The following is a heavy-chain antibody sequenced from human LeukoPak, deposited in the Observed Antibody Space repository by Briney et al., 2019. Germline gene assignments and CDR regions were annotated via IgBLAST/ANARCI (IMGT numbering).Heavy chain of an antibody. CDR2: ISYDGSNK. CDR3: ARDLVDTAMVTSYYYGMDV. D-gene: IGHD5-18*01. CDR1: GFTFSSYG. J-gene: IGHJ6*02. Sequence: GGSLRLSCAASGFTFSSYGMHWVRQAPGKGLEWVAVISYDGSNKYYADSVKGRFTISRDNSKNTLYLQMNSLRAEDTAVYYCARDLVDTAMVTSYYYGMDVWGQGTTVTVSS. V-gene: IGHV3-30*03.